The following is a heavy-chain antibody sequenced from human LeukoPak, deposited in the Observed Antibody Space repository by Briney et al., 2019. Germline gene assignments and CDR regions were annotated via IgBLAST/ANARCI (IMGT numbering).Heavy chain of an antibody. D-gene: IGHD3-16*01. Sequence: PGGCLRLSCAASGVTFISYSMSWVRETPGGGRGWGANIKQGGTEKYYVDYVKGRFPISRDNAKKSLYLQMNSLRAEDTAVYYCARDRLGAEYDYWGQGTLVSVSS. CDR1: GVTFISYS. CDR3: ARDRLGAEYDY. V-gene: IGHV3-7*01. J-gene: IGHJ4*02. CDR2: IKQGGTEK.